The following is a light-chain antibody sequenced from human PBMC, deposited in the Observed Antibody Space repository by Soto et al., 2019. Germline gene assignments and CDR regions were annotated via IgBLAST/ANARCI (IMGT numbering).Light chain of an antibody. Sequence: SYELAQPPSVSVAPGQTARITCGGHNIRSKSVHWYQQRPGQAPVQVVYDDGDRPSWIPERFSGSNSGNTATLTISRVEAGDEAYYYCQVWDSNSNHVVFGGGTKVTVL. V-gene: IGLV3-21*02. CDR2: DDG. J-gene: IGLJ2*01. CDR3: QVWDSNSNHVV. CDR1: NIRSKS.